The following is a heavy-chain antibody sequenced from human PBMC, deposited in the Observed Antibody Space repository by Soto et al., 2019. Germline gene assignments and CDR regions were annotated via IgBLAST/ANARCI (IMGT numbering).Heavy chain of an antibody. CDR1: GGSFSSSA. V-gene: IGHV1-69*13. Sequence: SVQVSCKSSGGSFSSSAITWVRQAPGQGLEWMGRIIPMYGTTFYAQSFQGRVTITADESTSTAYMHLSSLKSEDTASYYCATSVGAIGYRFFNMDVWGQGTTVTVSS. CDR3: ATSVGAIGYRFFNMDV. D-gene: IGHD5-12*01. J-gene: IGHJ6*02. CDR2: IIPMYGTT.